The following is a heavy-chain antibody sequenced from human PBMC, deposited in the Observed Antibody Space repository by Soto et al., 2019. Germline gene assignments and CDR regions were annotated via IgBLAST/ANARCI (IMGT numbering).Heavy chain of an antibody. CDR3: ARLRGGASSQRYFDY. V-gene: IGHV4-39*01. CDR2: IYYGGST. J-gene: IGHJ4*02. Sequence: QLQLQESGPGLVKPSETLSLTCTVSGGSISSNDYYWDWIRQSPGKGLEWIGSIYYGGSTYYNPSLKSRVSMSVDTSRNQFSLKLNSVTATDTAIYFCARLRGGASSQRYFDYWGQGTLVTVSA. D-gene: IGHD1-26*01. CDR1: GGSISSNDYY.